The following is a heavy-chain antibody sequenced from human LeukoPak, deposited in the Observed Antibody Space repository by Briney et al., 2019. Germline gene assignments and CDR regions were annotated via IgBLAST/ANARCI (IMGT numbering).Heavy chain of an antibody. V-gene: IGHV1-69*13. Sequence: GASVKVSCKASGGTFSSYAISWVRQAPGQGLEWMGGIIPIFGTANYAQKFQGRVTITADESTSTAYMELSSLRSDDTAVYYCARMGYSSGWVFDYWGQGTLVTVSS. CDR3: ARMGYSSGWVFDY. CDR1: GGTFSSYA. J-gene: IGHJ4*02. D-gene: IGHD6-19*01. CDR2: IIPIFGTA.